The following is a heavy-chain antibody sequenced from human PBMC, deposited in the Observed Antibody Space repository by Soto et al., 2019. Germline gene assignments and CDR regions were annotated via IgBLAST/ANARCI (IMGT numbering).Heavy chain of an antibody. V-gene: IGHV3-23*01. CDR3: AKLPSRGQLRGWGPEWFDP. J-gene: IGHJ5*02. CDR2: ISGSGGST. Sequence: EVQLLESGGGLVQPGGSLRLSCAASGFTFSSYAMSWVRQAPGKGLEWVSAISGSGGSTYYADSVKGRFTISRDNSKNTLYLLMNSLRAEDTAVYYCAKLPSRGQLRGWGPEWFDPWGQGTLVTVSS. CDR1: GFTFSSYA. D-gene: IGHD2-2*01.